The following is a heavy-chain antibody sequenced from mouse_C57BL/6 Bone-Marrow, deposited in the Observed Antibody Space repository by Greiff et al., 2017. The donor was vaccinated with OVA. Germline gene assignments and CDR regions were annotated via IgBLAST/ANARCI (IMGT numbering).Heavy chain of an antibody. Sequence: QVQLQQSGPELVKPGASVKISCKASGYAFSSSWMNWVKQRPGKGLEWIGRIYPGDGDTNYNGKFKGKATLTADKSSSTAYMQLSSLTSEDSAVYFCDIYDGYYGFAYWGQGTLVTVSA. J-gene: IGHJ3*01. CDR2: IYPGDGDT. CDR3: DIYDGYYGFAY. V-gene: IGHV1-82*01. CDR1: GYAFSSSW. D-gene: IGHD2-3*01.